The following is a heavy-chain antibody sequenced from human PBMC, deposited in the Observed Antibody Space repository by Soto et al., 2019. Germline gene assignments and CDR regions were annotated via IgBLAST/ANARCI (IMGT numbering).Heavy chain of an antibody. CDR1: EFTFTYAW. CDR2: IKSKTDGGTT. Sequence: NPGGSLRLSCAASEFTFTYAWMSWVRQAPGKGLEWVGRIKSKTDGGTTDYAAPVKGRFTISRDESQNTLYLQMNSLKTEDTAVYYCTSLYYGHWGQGTPVPVSS. V-gene: IGHV3-15*01. D-gene: IGHD3-16*02. CDR3: TSLYYGH. J-gene: IGHJ4*02.